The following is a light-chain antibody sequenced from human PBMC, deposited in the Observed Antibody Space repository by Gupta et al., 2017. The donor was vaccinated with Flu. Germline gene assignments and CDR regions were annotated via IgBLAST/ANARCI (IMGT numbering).Light chain of an antibody. CDR3: QQRNSWPLT. CDR1: RRIWKY. V-gene: IGKV3-11*01. CDR2: DAS. J-gene: IGKJ4*01. Sequence: TLYCSPGERANLSWRANRRIWKYFALFQKKPGQAPKLLIYDASTWGNGIPARFSGRGSGTGFTLTISSLGAEDFAVYYCQQRNSWPLTFGGGTKVEIK.